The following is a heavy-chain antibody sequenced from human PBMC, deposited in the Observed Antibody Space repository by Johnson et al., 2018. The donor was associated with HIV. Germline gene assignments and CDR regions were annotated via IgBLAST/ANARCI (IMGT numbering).Heavy chain of an antibody. CDR1: GFTFSFYA. J-gene: IGHJ3*02. Sequence: QVQLVESGGGVAQPGRSLRLSCAASGFTFSFYAMHWVRQAPGKGLEWVALILYDGSNKYYADSVKGRFTISRDNSKNTLSLQMNSLRAEDTAVYYCARGYYYDSSGSDDAFDIWGQGTMVTASS. V-gene: IGHV3-30-3*01. CDR2: ILYDGSNK. CDR3: ARGYYYDSSGSDDAFDI. D-gene: IGHD3-22*01.